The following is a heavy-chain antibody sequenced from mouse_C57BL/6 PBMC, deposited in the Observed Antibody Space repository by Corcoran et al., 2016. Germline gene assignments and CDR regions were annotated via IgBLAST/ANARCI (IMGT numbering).Heavy chain of an antibody. CDR3: ARWDGYTDY. D-gene: IGHD2-3*01. Sequence: QIQLVQSGPELKKPGETVKISCKAXGYTFTTYGMSWVKQAPGKGLKWMGWINTYSGVPTYADDFKGRFAFSLETSASTAYLQINNLKNEDTATYFCARWDGYTDYWGXGTTLTVSS. J-gene: IGHJ2*01. CDR2: INTYSGVP. V-gene: IGHV9-3*01. CDR1: GYTFTTYG.